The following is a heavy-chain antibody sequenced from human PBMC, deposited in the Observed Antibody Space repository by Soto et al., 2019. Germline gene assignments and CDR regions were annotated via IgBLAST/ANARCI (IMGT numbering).Heavy chain of an antibody. J-gene: IGHJ4*02. V-gene: IGHV4-34*01. CDR2: INHSGST. Sequence: SETLSLTCAVYGGSFSGYYWSWIRQPPGKGLEWIGEINHSGSTNYNPSLKSRVTISVDTSKNQFSLKLSSVTAADTAVYYCARGVSFTTGPPFDYWDQGTLVTVSS. D-gene: IGHD4-4*01. CDR1: GGSFSGYY. CDR3: ARGVSFTTGPPFDY.